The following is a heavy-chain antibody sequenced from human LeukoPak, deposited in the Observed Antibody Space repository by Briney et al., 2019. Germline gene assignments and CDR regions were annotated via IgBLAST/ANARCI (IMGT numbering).Heavy chain of an antibody. CDR3: ARAYGSGSYHSNWFES. J-gene: IGHJ5*01. Sequence: PSETLSLTCDVYGGSFSGYYWTWIRQPPGKGLEWIGEINHSGSTNYNPSLKSRVTMSVDTSMNQFSLRLNSVTAADTAVYYCARAYGSGSYHSNWFESWGQGTLVIVSS. CDR1: GGSFSGYY. V-gene: IGHV4-34*01. D-gene: IGHD3-10*01. CDR2: INHSGST.